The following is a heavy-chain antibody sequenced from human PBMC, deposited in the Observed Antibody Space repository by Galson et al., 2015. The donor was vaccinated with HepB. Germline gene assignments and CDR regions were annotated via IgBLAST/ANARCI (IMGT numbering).Heavy chain of an antibody. J-gene: IGHJ4*02. V-gene: IGHV4-39*01. D-gene: IGHD3-22*01. CDR1: GGSISSSSYY. CDR3: ARQRITMIVV. Sequence: ETLSLTCTVSGGSISSSSYYWGWIRQPPGKGLEWIGSIYYSGSTYCNPSLKSRVTISVDTSKNQFSLKLSSVTAADTAVYYCARQRITMIVVWGQGTLVTVSS. CDR2: IYYSGST.